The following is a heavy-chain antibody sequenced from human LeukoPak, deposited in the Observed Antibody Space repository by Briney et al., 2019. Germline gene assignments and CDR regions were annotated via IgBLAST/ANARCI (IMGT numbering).Heavy chain of an antibody. CDR2: IYYSGST. CDR3: STAVAGTDY. Sequence: SETLSLTCTVSGGSISSYYWSWIRQPPGKGLEWIGYIYYSGSTNYNPSLKSRVTISVDTSKNQFSLKLSSVTAADTAVYYCSTAVAGTDYWGQGTLVTVSS. D-gene: IGHD6-19*01. CDR1: GGSISSYY. V-gene: IGHV4-59*01. J-gene: IGHJ4*02.